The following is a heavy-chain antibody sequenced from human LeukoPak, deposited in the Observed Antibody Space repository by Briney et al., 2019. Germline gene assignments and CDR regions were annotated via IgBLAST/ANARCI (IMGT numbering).Heavy chain of an antibody. Sequence: ETLSLTCTVSGDSISSGYYWGWIRQPPGKGLEWVSAISGSGGSTYYADSVKGRFTISRDNSKNTLYLQMNSLRAEDTAVYYCAKDTFRITMVRGVSTGGAFDIWGQGTMVTVSS. J-gene: IGHJ3*02. CDR1: GDSISSGYY. CDR3: AKDTFRITMVRGVSTGGAFDI. CDR2: ISGSGGST. D-gene: IGHD3-10*01. V-gene: IGHV3-23*01.